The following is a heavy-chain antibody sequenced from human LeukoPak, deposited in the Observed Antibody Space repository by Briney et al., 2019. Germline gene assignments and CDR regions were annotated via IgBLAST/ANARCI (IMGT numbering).Heavy chain of an antibody. D-gene: IGHD6-19*01. CDR2: IYPGDSDT. CDR3: ARHRIAVAGHRNAFDI. Sequence: GGSLKISCKGSGYSFTSYWSGWGRRMPGKGVGWMGIIYPGDSDTRYSPSFQGQVTISADKSISTAYLQWSSLKASDTAMYYCARHRIAVAGHRNAFDIWGQGTMVTVSS. CDR1: GYSFTSYW. V-gene: IGHV5-51*01. J-gene: IGHJ3*02.